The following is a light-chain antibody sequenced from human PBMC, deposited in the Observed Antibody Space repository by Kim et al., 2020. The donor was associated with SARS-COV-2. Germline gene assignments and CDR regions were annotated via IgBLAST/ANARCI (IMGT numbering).Light chain of an antibody. CDR2: DVS. Sequence: GQSITISCTGTSSDVGCYNYVSWYQQHPGKAPKLMIYDVSNRPSGVSNRFSGSKSGNTASLTISGLQAEDEADYYCSSYTSSSLVVFGGGTQLTVL. J-gene: IGLJ2*01. CDR3: SSYTSSSLVV. CDR1: SSDVGCYNY. V-gene: IGLV2-14*03.